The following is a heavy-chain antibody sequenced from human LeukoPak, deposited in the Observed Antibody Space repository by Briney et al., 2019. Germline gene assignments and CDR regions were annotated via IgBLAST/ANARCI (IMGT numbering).Heavy chain of an antibody. CDR1: GYTFTGYY. D-gene: IGHD2-15*01. CDR3: ARGYCSGDDCYEFDY. V-gene: IGHV1-2*02. Sequence: ASVKVSCKASGYTFTGYYMHWVRQAPGQGLEWMGWINPNSGGTNSAQKFQGRVTMTRDTSISTAYMELSRLRSDDTAVYYCARGYCSGDDCYEFDYWGQGTLVTVSS. J-gene: IGHJ4*02. CDR2: INPNSGGT.